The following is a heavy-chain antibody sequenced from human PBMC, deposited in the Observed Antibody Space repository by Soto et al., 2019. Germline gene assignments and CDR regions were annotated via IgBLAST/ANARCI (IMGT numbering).Heavy chain of an antibody. CDR2: ISASNTTV. D-gene: IGHD3-16*02. CDR3: ARIYRRDGNKYADY. J-gene: IGHJ4*02. CDR1: GFTFSNFN. Sequence: EVQLVESGGGLVQPGESLRLSCAASGFTFSNFNMHWVRQAPGKGLDWISYISASNTTVYYGDSVKGRFTISRDNAKNSLYLQMNSLRDEDTAVYYCARIYRRDGNKYADYWGQGTLVTVSS. V-gene: IGHV3-48*02.